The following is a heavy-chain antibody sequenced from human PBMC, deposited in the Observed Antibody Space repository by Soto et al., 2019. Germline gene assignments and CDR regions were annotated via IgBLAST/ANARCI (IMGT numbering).Heavy chain of an antibody. Sequence: QLQLQESGSGLVKPSQTLSLTCAESGGSISSGGYSWSWIRQPPGKGLEWIGYISHTGSTYYNPSLKSRVTISVDRSKNQSSLKLSCVTAADTAVYYCARGGGFLGYWGQGTLVTVSS. J-gene: IGHJ4*02. CDR1: GGSISSGGYS. CDR3: ARGGGFLGY. CDR2: ISHTGST. D-gene: IGHD3-10*01. V-gene: IGHV4-30-2*01.